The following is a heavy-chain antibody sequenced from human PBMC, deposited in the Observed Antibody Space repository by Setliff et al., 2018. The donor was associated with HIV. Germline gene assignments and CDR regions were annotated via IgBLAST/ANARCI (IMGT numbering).Heavy chain of an antibody. CDR3: AKNLYRSPWSPLDY. J-gene: IGHJ4*02. Sequence: PGGSLRLSCAASGFRFRSHGIHWVRQAPGKGLEWVAFLGYDGINKYYTDSVKGRFTVSRDNAKNSLYLQMNSLRAEDTAVYYCAKNLYRSPWSPLDYWGQGTLVTVSS. D-gene: IGHD6-19*01. CDR2: LGYDGINK. CDR1: GFRFRSHG. V-gene: IGHV3-30*02.